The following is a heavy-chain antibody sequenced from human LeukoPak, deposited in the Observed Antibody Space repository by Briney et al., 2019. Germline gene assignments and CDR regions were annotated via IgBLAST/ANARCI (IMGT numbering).Heavy chain of an antibody. D-gene: IGHD2-2*01. V-gene: IGHV3-23*01. CDR3: AKDMGYCISTNCHTYDY. Sequence: GGSLRLSYAASGFTFSSYAMSWVRQAPGKGLEWVSGISGSGGSTYYADSVKGRFTISRDNSKNTLYLQMDRLRAEDTAVYYCAKDMGYCISTNCHTYDYWGQGTLVTVSS. CDR2: ISGSGGST. CDR1: GFTFSSYA. J-gene: IGHJ4*02.